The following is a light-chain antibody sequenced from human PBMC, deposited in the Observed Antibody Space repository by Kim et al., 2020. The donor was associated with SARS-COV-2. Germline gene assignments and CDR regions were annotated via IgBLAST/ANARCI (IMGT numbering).Light chain of an antibody. CDR3: QQRSNWPLVT. Sequence: LSPGGRVTLSCWARHSVSSTLAWYQQKPGQAPRLLIYDASSRATSIPARFSGSGSGTDFTLTITSLGPEDFAVYYCQQRSNWPLVTFGGGTKLEI. J-gene: IGKJ4*01. CDR2: DAS. V-gene: IGKV3-11*01. CDR1: HSVSST.